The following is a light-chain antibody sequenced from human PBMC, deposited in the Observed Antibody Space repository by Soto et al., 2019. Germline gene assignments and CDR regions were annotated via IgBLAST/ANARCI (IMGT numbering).Light chain of an antibody. V-gene: IGLV2-23*01. CDR1: SSDVGRYAL. Sequence: QSALTQPASVSGSPGQSITISCTGTSSDVGRYALVSWYQQHPGKVPKLMVFEGNERPSGVSNRFSGSKSGNTASLTIAGLQSEDEADYYCCAYAGSRNVVFGGGTKLTVL. J-gene: IGLJ2*01. CDR3: CAYAGSRNVV. CDR2: EGN.